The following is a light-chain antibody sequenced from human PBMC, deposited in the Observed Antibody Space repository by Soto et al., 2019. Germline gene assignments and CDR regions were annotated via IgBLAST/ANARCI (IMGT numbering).Light chain of an antibody. J-gene: IGKJ1*01. CDR3: HQRQSWPRT. V-gene: IGKV3-11*01. Sequence: EIVLTQSPATLSSFPGDRVTLSCRASQYINTRLAWYQHRPGQPPRLLIYQTFLRAAGIPARFSASGSGTDFTLTISDVQPEDFALYYCHQRQSWPRTFGQGTKV. CDR1: QYINTR. CDR2: QTF.